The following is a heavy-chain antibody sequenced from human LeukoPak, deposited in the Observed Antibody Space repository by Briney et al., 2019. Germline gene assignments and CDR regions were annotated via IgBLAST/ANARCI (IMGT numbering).Heavy chain of an antibody. V-gene: IGHV4-59*01. J-gene: IGHJ6*03. D-gene: IGHD1-1*01. CDR1: GASFSTNY. CDR2: VFDSGST. Sequence: SETLSLTCSVSGASFSTNYWSWIRQPPGRGLEWIGHVFDSGSTNYNPSLKSRVTISVDTSTKQFSLRLSSVTAADTAVYYCARLYQQSKWKYYYYYMDVWGKGTAVTVSS. CDR3: ARLYQQSKWKYYYYYMDV.